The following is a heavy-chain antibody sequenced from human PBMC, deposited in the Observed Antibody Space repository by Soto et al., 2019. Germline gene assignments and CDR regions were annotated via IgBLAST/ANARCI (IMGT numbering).Heavy chain of an antibody. V-gene: IGHV4-31*03. CDR3: ARSNLMITFGGVRH. CDR2: IYYSGST. D-gene: IGHD3-16*01. Sequence: QVQLQESGPGLVKPSQTLSLTCTVSGGSISSGGYYWSWFRQHPGKGLEWIGYIYYSGSTYYNPSLKSRVTISVDTSKNQFSLKLSSVTAADTAVYYCARSNLMITFGGVRHWGQGTLVTVSS. J-gene: IGHJ4*02. CDR1: GGSISSGGYY.